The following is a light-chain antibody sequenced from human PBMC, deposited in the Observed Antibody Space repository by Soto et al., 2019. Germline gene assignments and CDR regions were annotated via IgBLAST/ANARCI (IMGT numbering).Light chain of an antibody. CDR3: QQANSFPLT. CDR1: QGISNW. J-gene: IGKJ4*01. CDR2: TGS. Sequence: DIQMTQSPSSVSASVGDRVSITCRASQGISNWLAWYQQKPGRGPKLLIYTGSSLQSGVPSRFSGTGSGTDFTLNISSLQPEDVATYYCQQANSFPLTFGGGTKVEIK. V-gene: IGKV1-12*01.